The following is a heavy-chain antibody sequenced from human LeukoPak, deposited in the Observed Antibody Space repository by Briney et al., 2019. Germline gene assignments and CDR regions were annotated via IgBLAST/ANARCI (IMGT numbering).Heavy chain of an antibody. J-gene: IGHJ6*02. Sequence: ASVKVSCKASGYTFTSYAMHWVRQAPGQRLEWMGWINAGNGNTKYSQKFQGRVTITRDTSASTAYMELSSLRSEDTAVYYCARAGDDYGDYGGANYYYYGMDVWGQGTTVTVSS. D-gene: IGHD4-17*01. CDR2: INAGNGNT. CDR3: ARAGDDYGDYGGANYYYYGMDV. CDR1: GYTFTSYA. V-gene: IGHV1-3*01.